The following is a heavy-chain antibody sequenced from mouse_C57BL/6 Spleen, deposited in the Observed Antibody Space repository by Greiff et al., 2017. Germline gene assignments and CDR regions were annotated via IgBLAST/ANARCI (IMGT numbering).Heavy chain of an antibody. Sequence: EVKLMESGGGLVQPGGSMKLSCVASGFTFSNYWMNWVRQSPEKGLEWVAQIRLKSDNYATPYAESVRGRFTISRDDSKSSVYLQMNNLRAEDSGIYYCTGDGYYAFAYWGQGTLVTVAA. CDR3: TGDGYYAFAY. CDR2: IRLKSDNYAT. CDR1: GFTFSNYW. V-gene: IGHV6-3*01. J-gene: IGHJ3*01. D-gene: IGHD2-3*01.